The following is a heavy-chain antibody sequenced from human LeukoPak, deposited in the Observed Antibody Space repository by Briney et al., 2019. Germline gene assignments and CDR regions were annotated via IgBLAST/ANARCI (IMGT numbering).Heavy chain of an antibody. J-gene: IGHJ4*02. V-gene: IGHV1-69*06. D-gene: IGHD6-6*01. Sequence: ASVKVSCKASGGTFSSYAISWVRQAPGQGLEWMGRIIPIFGTANYAQKFQGRVTITADKSTSTAYMELSSLRSEDTAVYYCAREYSSSYGGNYWGQGTLVTVSS. CDR2: IIPIFGTA. CDR1: GGTFSSYA. CDR3: AREYSSSYGGNY.